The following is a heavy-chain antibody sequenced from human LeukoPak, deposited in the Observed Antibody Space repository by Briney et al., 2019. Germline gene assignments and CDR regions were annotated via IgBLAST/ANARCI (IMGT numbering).Heavy chain of an antibody. Sequence: SQTLSLTCTVSGGSISSGGYYWSWIRQPPGKGLEWIGYIYHSGSTYYNPSLKSRVTISVDRSKNQFSLKLSSVTAADTAVYYCARAPLVPWYFDLWGRGTLVTVSS. CDR1: GGSISSGGYY. V-gene: IGHV4-30-2*01. J-gene: IGHJ2*01. CDR2: IYHSGST. CDR3: ARAPLVPWYFDL.